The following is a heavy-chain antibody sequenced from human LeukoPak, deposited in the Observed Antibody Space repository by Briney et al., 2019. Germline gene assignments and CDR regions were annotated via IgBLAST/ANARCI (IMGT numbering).Heavy chain of an antibody. CDR3: TRLIGNYHY. CDR1: GFTFSIYS. CDR2: IRSKANNYAT. D-gene: IGHD1-7*01. Sequence: GGSLRLSCAASGFTFSIYSMSWVRQAPGKGLEWVGRIRSKANNYATAYAESVKGRFTISRDDSKNTAYLQMNSLKIEDTAVYYCTRLIGNYHYWGQGTLVTVSS. V-gene: IGHV3-73*01. J-gene: IGHJ4*02.